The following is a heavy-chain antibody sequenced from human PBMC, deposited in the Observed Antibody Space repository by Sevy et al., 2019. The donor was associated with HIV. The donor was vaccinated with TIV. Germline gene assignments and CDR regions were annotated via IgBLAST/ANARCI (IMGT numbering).Heavy chain of an antibody. CDR3: TRWKAAQSIFDY. Sequence: GGSLRLSCTASGFTFGDYCMSWVHQAPGKGLEWVAFLKSDVYGGTVDHAASVRGRFVISRDDSKTIAYLQMNDLITEDTGVYYCTRWKAAQSIFDYWGQGALVTVSS. V-gene: IGHV3-49*04. CDR2: LKSDVYGGTV. J-gene: IGHJ4*02. D-gene: IGHD6-13*01. CDR1: GFTFGDYC.